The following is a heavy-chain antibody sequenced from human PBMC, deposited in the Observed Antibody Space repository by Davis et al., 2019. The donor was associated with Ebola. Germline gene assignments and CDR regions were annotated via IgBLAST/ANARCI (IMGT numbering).Heavy chain of an antibody. J-gene: IGHJ6*02. CDR1: GGSFSGYY. D-gene: IGHD6-13*01. CDR2: INHSGST. V-gene: IGHV4-34*01. Sequence: MPGGSLRLSCAAYGGSFSGYYWSWIRQLPGKGLEWIGEINHSGSTNYNPSLKSRVTISVDTSKNQFSLKLSSVTAADTAVYYCARGRTAGYYYYGMDVWGQGTTVTVSS. CDR3: ARGRTAGYYYYGMDV.